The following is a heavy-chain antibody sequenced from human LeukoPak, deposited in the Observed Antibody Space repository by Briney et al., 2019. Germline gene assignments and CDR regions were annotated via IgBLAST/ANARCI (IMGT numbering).Heavy chain of an antibody. Sequence: SETLSLTCTVSGGSISSSSYYWGWIRQPPGKGLEWIGSIYYSGSTYYNPSLKSRVTISVDTSKNQFSLKLSSVTAADTAVYYCARQRAAERGRGAFDIWGQGTMVTVSS. CDR1: GGSISSSSYY. V-gene: IGHV4-39*07. J-gene: IGHJ3*02. CDR3: ARQRAAERGRGAFDI. D-gene: IGHD6-13*01. CDR2: IYYSGST.